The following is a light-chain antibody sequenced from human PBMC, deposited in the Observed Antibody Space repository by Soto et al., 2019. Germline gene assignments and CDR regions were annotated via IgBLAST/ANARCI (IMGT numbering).Light chain of an antibody. J-gene: IGKJ1*01. V-gene: IGKV3-20*01. CDR2: GAS. Sequence: EIVLTQSPGTLSLSPGERATLSCRASQSVSSSYLAWYQQKPGQAPRLLIYGASSRAIGIPDRFSGSGSGTDLPLTISRLEPEYFAGYYRRQYGSSLGTVGQGTKVEIK. CDR3: RQYGSSLGT. CDR1: QSVSSSY.